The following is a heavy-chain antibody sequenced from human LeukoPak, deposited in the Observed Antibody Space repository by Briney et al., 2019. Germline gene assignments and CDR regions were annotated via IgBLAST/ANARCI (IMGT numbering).Heavy chain of an antibody. J-gene: IGHJ6*03. CDR1: GGSISSHY. D-gene: IGHD2-21*02. CDR3: AGGVTSYYYCYMDV. Sequence: KPSETLSLTCTVSGGSISSHYWSWIRQPPGKGLEWIGYIYYSGSTNYNPSLKSRVTISVDTSKNQFSLKLSSVTAADTAVYYCAGGVTSYYYCYMDVWGKGTTVTVSS. CDR2: IYYSGST. V-gene: IGHV4-59*11.